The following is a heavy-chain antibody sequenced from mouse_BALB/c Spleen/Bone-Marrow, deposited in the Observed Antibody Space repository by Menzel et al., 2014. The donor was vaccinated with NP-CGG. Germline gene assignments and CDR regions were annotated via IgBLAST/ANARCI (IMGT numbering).Heavy chain of an antibody. CDR3: ARSGSSGCHYYAMDY. Sequence: EVKLEESGPSLVKPSQTLSLTCSVTGDSITSGYWNWIRKFPGNKLEYMGYISYSGSTYYNPSLKSRISITRDTSKNLYYLQLKSVTTEDTATYDVARSGSSGCHYYAMDYWGQGTSVTVSS. D-gene: IGHD3-1*01. CDR2: ISYSGST. V-gene: IGHV3-8*02. J-gene: IGHJ4*01. CDR1: GDSITSGY.